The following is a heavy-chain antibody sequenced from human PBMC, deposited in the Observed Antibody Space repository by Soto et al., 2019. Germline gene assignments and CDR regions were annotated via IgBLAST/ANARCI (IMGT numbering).Heavy chain of an antibody. J-gene: IGHJ6*02. CDR1: GGAFRTYA. CDR2: IMPVFGTA. V-gene: IGHV1-69*01. D-gene: IGHD3-16*01. Sequence: QVQLVQSGTEVKKPGSSVRVSCKASGGAFRTYAFSWVRQTPGQGLDWMGAIMPVFGTATYAQQFQGRITITADESTSKVYMERTIARPEDAAVFFCAASRGFYAGMDVWGQGTTVIVS. CDR3: AASRGFYAGMDV.